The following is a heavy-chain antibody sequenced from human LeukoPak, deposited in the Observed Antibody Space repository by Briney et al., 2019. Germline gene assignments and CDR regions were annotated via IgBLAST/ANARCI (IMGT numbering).Heavy chain of an antibody. V-gene: IGHV4-4*07. D-gene: IGHD2-2*01. CDR1: GGSISRYY. J-gene: IGHJ5*02. CDR2: IYTSGST. CDR3: ARDLRYCSSTSCYYWFDP. Sequence: SETLSLTCTVSGGSISRYYWSWIRQPAGKGLEWIGRIYTSGSTNYNPSLKSRVTMSVDTSKNQFSLKLSSVTAADTAVYYCARDLRYCSSTSCYYWFDPWGQGTLVTVSS.